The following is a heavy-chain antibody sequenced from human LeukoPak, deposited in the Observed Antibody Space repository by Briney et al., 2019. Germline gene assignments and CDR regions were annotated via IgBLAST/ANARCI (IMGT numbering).Heavy chain of an antibody. CDR1: GYTFTSYH. CDR2: INPSGGST. Sequence: ASVKVSCKASGYTFTSYHITWVRQAPGQGLEWMGIINPSGGSTSYAQKFQGRVTMTRDTSTSTVYMELSSLRSEDTAVYYCARDRPRVRGVIRYYYMDVWGKGTTVPISS. D-gene: IGHD3-10*01. CDR3: ARDRPRVRGVIRYYYMDV. V-gene: IGHV1-46*01. J-gene: IGHJ6*03.